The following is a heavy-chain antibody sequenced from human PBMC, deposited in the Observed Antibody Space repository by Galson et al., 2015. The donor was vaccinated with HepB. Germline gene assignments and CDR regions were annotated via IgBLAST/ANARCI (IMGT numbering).Heavy chain of an antibody. D-gene: IGHD3-10*01. J-gene: IGHJ5*02. CDR2: TFPSLNIV. Sequence: SVKVSCKASGVTFSTYIISWVRQAPGQGLEWMGRTFPSLNIVDYAQGLKGKVTITADKSTTTAYLELSGLTSDDTAVYYCAAHSGSNWLDHWGQGTLITVSS. V-gene: IGHV1-69*02. CDR3: AAHSGSNWLDH. CDR1: GVTFSTYI.